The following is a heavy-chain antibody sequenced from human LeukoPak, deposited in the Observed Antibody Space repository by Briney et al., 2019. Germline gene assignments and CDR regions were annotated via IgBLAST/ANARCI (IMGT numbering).Heavy chain of an antibody. CDR2: IHYRGST. D-gene: IGHD3-22*01. V-gene: IGHV4-59*01. Sequence: SETLALTCTVSGGSINNYYWSWIRQPPGKGLEWIGYIHYRGSTNYNPSLKSRVTISVDTSKNQISLKLSSVTAADTAVYYCAREMYDTTGYFDYLGQGTLVTVSS. CDR1: GGSINNYY. CDR3: AREMYDTTGYFDY. J-gene: IGHJ4*01.